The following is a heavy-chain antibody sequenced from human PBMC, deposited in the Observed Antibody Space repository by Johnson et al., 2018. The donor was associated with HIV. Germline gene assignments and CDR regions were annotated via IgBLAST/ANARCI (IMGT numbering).Heavy chain of an antibody. CDR3: AKDQWGSSWTNEAFDI. V-gene: IGHV3-33*06. CDR2: MWYDGSNT. J-gene: IGHJ3*02. Sequence: VQLVESGGGVVQPGRSLRLSCAASGFTFSTYGMHWVRQAPGKGLEWVAVMWYDGSNTYYADSVKGRLTISRDNYKNTLYLQMNSLRAEDTAVYYCAKDQWGSSWTNEAFDIWGQGTMVTVSS. D-gene: IGHD6-13*01. CDR1: GFTFSTYG.